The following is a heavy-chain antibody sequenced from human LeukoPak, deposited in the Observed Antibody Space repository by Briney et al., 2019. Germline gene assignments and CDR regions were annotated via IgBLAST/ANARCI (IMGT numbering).Heavy chain of an antibody. CDR2: ISAYNGNT. Sequence: ASVKVSCKASGYTFTSYGISWVRQAPGQGLEWMGWISAYNGNTNYAQKLQGRVTMSTDTSTSTAYMELRSLRSDDTAVYYCAGDPKYYDFWSGYYRYFDYWGQGTLVTVSS. J-gene: IGHJ4*02. D-gene: IGHD3-3*01. CDR1: GYTFTSYG. V-gene: IGHV1-18*01. CDR3: AGDPKYYDFWSGYYRYFDY.